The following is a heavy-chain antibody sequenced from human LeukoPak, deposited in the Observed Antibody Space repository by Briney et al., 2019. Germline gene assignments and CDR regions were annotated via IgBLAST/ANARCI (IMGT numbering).Heavy chain of an antibody. J-gene: IGHJ6*02. CDR1: GYSFTSYW. D-gene: IGHD3-10*01. CDR3: ASRITMVRGDYGLDV. CDR2: IYPSDSDT. V-gene: IGHV5-51*01. Sequence: GESLKISCKGSGYSFTSYWIGWVRQMPGKGLEWMGIIYPSDSDTRYSPSFQGQVTISADKSIRTAYLQWSSLKASDTAMYYCASRITMVRGDYGLDVWGQGTTVTVSS.